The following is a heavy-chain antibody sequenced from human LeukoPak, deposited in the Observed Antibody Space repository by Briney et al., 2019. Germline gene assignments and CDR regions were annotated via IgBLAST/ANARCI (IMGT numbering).Heavy chain of an antibody. Sequence: GGCLRLSCAASGFTFSSYGMHWVRQGPGKGWEGGAVIWNDGSNKYYADSVKGRFTISRDNSKNTLYLQMNSLRAEDTAVYYCARDPDMVRRNAFDIWGQGTMVTVSS. CDR3: ARDPDMVRRNAFDI. D-gene: IGHD3-10*01. CDR1: GFTFSSYG. V-gene: IGHV3-33*01. CDR2: IWNDGSNK. J-gene: IGHJ3*02.